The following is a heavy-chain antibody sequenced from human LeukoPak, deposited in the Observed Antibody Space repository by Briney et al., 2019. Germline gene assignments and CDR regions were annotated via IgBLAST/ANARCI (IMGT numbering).Heavy chain of an antibody. CDR3: ARDPCPYSSSLLRCGFDP. CDR2: IKQDGSEK. CDR1: GFTFYEYG. Sequence: SGGSLRLSCAASGFTFYEYGMSWVRQAPGKGLEWVANIKQDGSEKYYVDSVRGRFTISRDNAKNSLYLQMNGLRAEDTAVYYCARDPCPYSSSLLRCGFDPWGEGALVTVSS. V-gene: IGHV3-7*01. J-gene: IGHJ5*02. D-gene: IGHD6-6*01.